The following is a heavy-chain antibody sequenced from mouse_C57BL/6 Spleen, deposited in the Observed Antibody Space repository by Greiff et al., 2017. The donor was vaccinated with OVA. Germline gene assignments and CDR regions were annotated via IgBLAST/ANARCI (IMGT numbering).Heavy chain of an antibody. CDR1: GYSITSGYY. D-gene: IGHD4-1*01. CDR3: ARLANWDDY. CDR2: ISYDGSN. J-gene: IGHJ2*01. V-gene: IGHV3-6*01. Sequence: EVKLEESGPGLVKPSQSLSLTCSVTGYSITSGYYWNWIRQFPGNKLEWMGYISYDGSNNYNPSLKNRISITRDTSKNQFFLKLNSVTTEDTATYYCARLANWDDYWGQGTTLTVSS.